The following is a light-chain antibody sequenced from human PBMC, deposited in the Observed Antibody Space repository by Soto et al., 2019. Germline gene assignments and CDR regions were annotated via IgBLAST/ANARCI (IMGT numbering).Light chain of an antibody. J-gene: IGKJ5*01. V-gene: IGKV3-11*01. CDR2: DAS. CDR3: QQRSNWPPT. CDR1: QSVSSY. Sequence: EIRLTQSPATLSLSPGERATLSCRASQSVSSYLAWYQQKPGQAPRLLIYDASNRATGIPARFSGSGSGTDFTLTISSLEPEDFAVYYCQQRSNWPPTFGQGTRLEI.